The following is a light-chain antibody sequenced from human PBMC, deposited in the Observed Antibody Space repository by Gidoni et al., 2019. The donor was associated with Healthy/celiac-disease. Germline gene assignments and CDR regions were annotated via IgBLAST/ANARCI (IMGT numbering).Light chain of an antibody. CDR3: QQRSNWPT. CDR2: DAS. CDR1: QSVSSY. Sequence: ESVWTQSPATLSLSPGERATLSCRARQSVSSYLAWYQQKPGQAPRLLIYDASNRATGIPARFSGSGSGTDFTLTISSLEPEDFAVYYCQQRSNWPTFGQXTKLEIK. V-gene: IGKV3-11*01. J-gene: IGKJ2*01.